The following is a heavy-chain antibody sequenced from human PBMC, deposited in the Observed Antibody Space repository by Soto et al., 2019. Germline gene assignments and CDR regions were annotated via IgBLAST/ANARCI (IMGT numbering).Heavy chain of an antibody. D-gene: IGHD2-2*01. CDR1: GFTFSSYG. CDR2: ISYDGSNK. CDR3: ATGDIVVVPAAIFY. V-gene: IGHV3-30*03. Sequence: QVQLVESGGGVVQPGRSLRLSCAASGFTFSSYGMHWVRLAPGKGLEWVAVISYDGSNKYYADSVKGRFTISRDNSKNTLYLQMNSLRAEDTAVYYCATGDIVVVPAAIFYWGQGTLVTVSS. J-gene: IGHJ4*02.